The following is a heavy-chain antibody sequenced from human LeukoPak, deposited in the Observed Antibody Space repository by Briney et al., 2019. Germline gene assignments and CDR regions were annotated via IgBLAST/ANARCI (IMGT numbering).Heavy chain of an antibody. CDR3: ARGGIVGATRNAFDI. D-gene: IGHD1-26*01. CDR2: IYTSGST. Sequence: PSETLSLTCTVSGGSISSYYWSWIRQPAGKGLEWIGRIYTSGSTNYNPSLKSRVTISVDTSKNQFSLKLSSVTAADTAVYYCARGGIVGATRNAFDIWGQGTMVTVSS. V-gene: IGHV4-4*07. J-gene: IGHJ3*02. CDR1: GGSISSYY.